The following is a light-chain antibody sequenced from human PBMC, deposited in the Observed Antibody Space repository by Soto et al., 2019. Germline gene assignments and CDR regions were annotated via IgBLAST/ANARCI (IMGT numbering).Light chain of an antibody. CDR2: GAS. CDR3: QQSHITPYT. CDR1: QSIARL. V-gene: IGKV1-39*01. J-gene: IGKJ2*01. Sequence: DLQMTQSPSSLSAAVEDRVTITCRASQSIARLLNWYQQKPGKVPNLLIFGASYLRSGVPSRFSGSGSGPHFALTITSLQPDDFATYFCQQSHITPYTFGQGTKVESK.